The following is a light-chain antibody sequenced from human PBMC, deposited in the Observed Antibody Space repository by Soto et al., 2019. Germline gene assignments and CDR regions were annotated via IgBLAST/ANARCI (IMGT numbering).Light chain of an antibody. Sequence: ESVLTQSPATLSLSPGESATLSCRASQSVSSTYLAWYQQKPGQAPRLLIYAASTRAAGIPDRFSGSRSATDFTLTISRLEPEDFAAYYCQQYGGSPLYRFDQGTRLEIK. V-gene: IGKV3-20*01. CDR2: AAS. J-gene: IGKJ2*03. CDR1: QSVSSTY. CDR3: QQYGGSPLYR.